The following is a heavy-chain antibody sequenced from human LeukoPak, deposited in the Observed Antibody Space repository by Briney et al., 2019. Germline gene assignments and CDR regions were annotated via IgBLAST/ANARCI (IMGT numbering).Heavy chain of an antibody. Sequence: GGSLRLSCAASGFTFSSYAMHWVRQAPGKGLEWVAVISYDGSNKYYADSVKGRFTISRDNSKNTLYLQMNSLRAEATAVYYCARDRVRTIAVTATDAFDIWGQGTMVTVSS. CDR1: GFTFSSYA. D-gene: IGHD6-19*01. CDR2: ISYDGSNK. V-gene: IGHV3-30-3*01. J-gene: IGHJ3*02. CDR3: ARDRVRTIAVTATDAFDI.